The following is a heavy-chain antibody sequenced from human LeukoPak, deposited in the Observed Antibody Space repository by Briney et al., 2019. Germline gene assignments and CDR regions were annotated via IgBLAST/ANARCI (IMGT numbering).Heavy chain of an antibody. D-gene: IGHD6-6*01. J-gene: IGHJ4*02. Sequence: SETLSLTCAVSGGSFSGYYWSWIRQPPGKGLEWIGEINHSGSTNYNPSLKSRVTISVDTSKNQFSLKLSSVTAADTAVYYCARGWRGAARPPRPVDYWGQGTLVTVSS. CDR2: INHSGST. V-gene: IGHV4-34*01. CDR1: GGSFSGYY. CDR3: ARGWRGAARPPRPVDY.